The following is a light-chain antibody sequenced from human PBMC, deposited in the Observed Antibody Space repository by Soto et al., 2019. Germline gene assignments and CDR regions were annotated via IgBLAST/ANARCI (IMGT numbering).Light chain of an antibody. CDR1: QSLLHSNGYNS. CDR2: LGS. CDR3: MQVIQTPLT. J-gene: IGKJ4*01. V-gene: IGKV2-28*01. Sequence: DIVMTQSPLSLPVTPGEPASISCRSSQSLLHSNGYNSLGWFLQKPGQSPQLLIYLGSGRASGVPDRFSGSGSGTDFTLKISRVEAEDVGVYYCMQVIQTPLTFGGGTKVEIK.